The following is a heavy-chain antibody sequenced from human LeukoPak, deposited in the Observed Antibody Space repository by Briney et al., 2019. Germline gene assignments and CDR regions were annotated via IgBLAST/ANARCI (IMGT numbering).Heavy chain of an antibody. CDR3: ARDAKRKYSSSWYGGTFDY. CDR1: GGSISSGGYY. CDR2: ISSSSSYT. D-gene: IGHD6-13*01. J-gene: IGHJ4*02. Sequence: LSLTCTVSGGSISSGGYYWSWIRQAPGKGLEWVSYISSSSSYTNYADSVKGRFTISRDNAKNSLYLQMNSLRAEDTAVYYCARDAKRKYSSSWYGGTFDYWGQGTLVTVSS. V-gene: IGHV3-11*05.